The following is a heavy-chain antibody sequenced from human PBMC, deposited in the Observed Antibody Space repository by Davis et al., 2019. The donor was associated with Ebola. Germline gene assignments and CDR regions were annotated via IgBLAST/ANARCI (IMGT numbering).Heavy chain of an antibody. CDR2: IRYDGTNK. CDR3: ARSPITGTDYYYYMDV. Sequence: GGSLRLSCAASGFTFSSYGMHWVRQAPGKGLEWVAFIRYDGTNKYYADSVKGRFTISRDNAKNSLYLQMNSLRAEDTAVYYCARSPITGTDYYYYMDVWGKGTTVTVSS. CDR1: GFTFSSYG. D-gene: IGHD1-20*01. J-gene: IGHJ6*03. V-gene: IGHV3-30*02.